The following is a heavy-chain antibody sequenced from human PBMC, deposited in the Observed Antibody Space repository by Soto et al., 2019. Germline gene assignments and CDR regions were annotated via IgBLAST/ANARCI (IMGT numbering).Heavy chain of an antibody. CDR2: ILPIFTTS. J-gene: IGHJ4*02. CDR3: ARGSLGRPYYFDF. D-gene: IGHD3-16*01. CDR1: GGSFSNHA. V-gene: IGHV1-69*01. Sequence: QVQLVQSGADMKKPGSSVRVSCRTSGGSFSNHAINWVRLAPGQGLEWMGGILPIFTTSDYAQNFQGRLSFTSDETTSTVYMELNSLRSADTAVYYCARGSLGRPYYFDFWGQGTLVNVSS.